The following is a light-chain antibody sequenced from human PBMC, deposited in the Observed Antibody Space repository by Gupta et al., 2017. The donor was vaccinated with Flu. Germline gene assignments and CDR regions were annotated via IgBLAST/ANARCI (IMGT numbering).Light chain of an antibody. V-gene: IGLV2-14*01. CDR3: SSYTSSNSLE. CDR1: SSDVGGYNY. CDR2: EVI. J-gene: IGLJ3*02. Sequence: SALTPPAPVSRSAVQSITISCTGTSSDVGGYNYVSWYQHHPGKAPKLMIYEVINRPSGVSNRFSGSQSGNTASLTISGLQAEDEADYYCSSYTSSNSLEFGGGTKLTVL.